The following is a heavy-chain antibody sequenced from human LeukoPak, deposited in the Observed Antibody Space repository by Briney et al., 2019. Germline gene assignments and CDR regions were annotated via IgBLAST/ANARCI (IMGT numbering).Heavy chain of an antibody. CDR3: AGGYSYGPHAFDI. CDR2: ISYDGSNK. V-gene: IGHV3-30*03. CDR1: GFTFSSYG. J-gene: IGHJ3*02. Sequence: PGGSLRLSCAASGFTFSSYGMHWVRQAPGKGLEWVAVISYDGSNKYYADSVKGRFTISRDNSKNTLYLQMNSLRAEDTAVYYCAGGYSYGPHAFDIWGQGTMVTVSS. D-gene: IGHD5-18*01.